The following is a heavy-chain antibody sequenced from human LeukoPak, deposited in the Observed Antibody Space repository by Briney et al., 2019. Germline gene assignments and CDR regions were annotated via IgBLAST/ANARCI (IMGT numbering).Heavy chain of an antibody. CDR2: IYSGGST. J-gene: IGHJ6*03. V-gene: IGHV3-53*01. CDR1: GFTVSSNY. CDR3: ARDWKDIVVVPAATAYYYMDV. D-gene: IGHD2-2*01. Sequence: GGSLRLSCAASGFTVSSNYMSWVRQAPGKGLEWVSLIYSGGSTYYADSVKGRFTISRDNSKNTLFLQMNSLRAEDTAVYYCARDWKDIVVVPAATAYYYMDVWGQGTTVTVSS.